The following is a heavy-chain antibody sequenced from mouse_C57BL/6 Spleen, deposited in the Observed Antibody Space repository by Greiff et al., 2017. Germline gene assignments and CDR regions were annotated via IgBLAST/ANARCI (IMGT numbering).Heavy chain of an antibody. CDR3: ARIYYDYDDGYWYFEV. Sequence: VQLVESGPGLVAPSQSLSITCTVSGFSLTSYAISWVRQPPGKGLEWLGVIWTGGGTNYNSALKSRLSISKDNSKSQVFLKMNSLQTDDTARYYCARIYYDYDDGYWYFEVWGTGTTVTVSS. CDR1: GFSLTSYA. J-gene: IGHJ1*03. D-gene: IGHD2-4*01. CDR2: IWTGGGT. V-gene: IGHV2-9-1*01.